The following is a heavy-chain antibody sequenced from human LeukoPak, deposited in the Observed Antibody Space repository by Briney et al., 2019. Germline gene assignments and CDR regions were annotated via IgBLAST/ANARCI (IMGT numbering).Heavy chain of an antibody. CDR3: AKWGDYDVLTGYYVSDY. V-gene: IGHV3-23*01. Sequence: GASLRLSCAASGFTFSNYAMSWVRQAPGKGLEWVSAITGSGGNTYYADSVKGRFTISRDNSKNTVFLQMNSLRAEDTAVYYCAKWGDYDVLTGYYVSDYWGQGTLVAVSS. CDR1: GFTFSNYA. D-gene: IGHD3-9*01. CDR2: ITGSGGNT. J-gene: IGHJ4*02.